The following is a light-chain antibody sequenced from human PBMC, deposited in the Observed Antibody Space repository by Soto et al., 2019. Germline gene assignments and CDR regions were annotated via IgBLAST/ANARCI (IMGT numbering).Light chain of an antibody. CDR1: QTVSTNY. J-gene: IGKJ2*01. Sequence: EIVLTQSPGTLSLSPGERATLSCRASQTVSTNYLAWYQQKPGQAPRLLIYGASSRATGIPDRFSGSGSGTDFILTISRQEPEDFAVYYCQQYGSSPRTFGQGTKLEIK. CDR2: GAS. V-gene: IGKV3-20*01. CDR3: QQYGSSPRT.